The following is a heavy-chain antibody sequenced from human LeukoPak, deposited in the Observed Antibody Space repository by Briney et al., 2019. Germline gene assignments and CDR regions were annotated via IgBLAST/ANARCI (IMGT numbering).Heavy chain of an antibody. CDR1: GGSISSYY. CDR2: IYTSGST. CDR3: ARGTYDYIWGSYRPYYYYYMEV. Sequence: SETLSLTCTVSGGSISSYYWSWIRQPAGKGLEWIGRIYTSGSTNYNPSLKSRVTMSVDTSKNQFSLKLSSVTAADTAVYYCARGTYDYIWGSYRPYYYYYMEVWGKGTTVTVSS. V-gene: IGHV4-4*07. J-gene: IGHJ6*03. D-gene: IGHD3-16*02.